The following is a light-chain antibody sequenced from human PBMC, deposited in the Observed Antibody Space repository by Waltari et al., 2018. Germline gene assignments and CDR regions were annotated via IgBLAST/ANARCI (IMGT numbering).Light chain of an antibody. Sequence: EIVLTQSPATLSLSPGERVTLSCRASHSVNWYLAWYQQRPGQAPRLPIYAASNRATGIPARFSGSGSETDFTLTISSLQPEDSAVYYCQQRRNWPLTFGGGTKVEIK. J-gene: IGKJ4*01. CDR1: HSVNWY. CDR2: AAS. V-gene: IGKV3-11*01. CDR3: QQRRNWPLT.